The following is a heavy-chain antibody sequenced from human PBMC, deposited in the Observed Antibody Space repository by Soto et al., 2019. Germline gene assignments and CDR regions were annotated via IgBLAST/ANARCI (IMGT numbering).Heavy chain of an antibody. D-gene: IGHD6-13*01. CDR1: GFTFSNYW. J-gene: IGHJ4*02. Sequence: GGSLRLSCAASGFTFSNYWMHWVRQAPGKGLVWVSRIRGDGSMTNYADYVKGRFTISRDNAKNTLHMQMNSLRAEDTAVYYCVKEGLAADFDSWGQGTLVTVSS. V-gene: IGHV3-74*01. CDR2: IRGDGSMT. CDR3: VKEGLAADFDS.